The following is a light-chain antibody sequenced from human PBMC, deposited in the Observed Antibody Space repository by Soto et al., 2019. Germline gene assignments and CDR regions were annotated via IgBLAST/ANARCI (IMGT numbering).Light chain of an antibody. V-gene: IGLV2-14*01. Sequence: QSVLTQPASVSGSPGQSITISCTGTSSDVGGYNYVSWYQQYPGKAPKLMIYHVSNRPSGVSNRFSGSKSGNSASLTISGLQAVDEADYYCSSYTCTSTYVFGTGTKSPS. J-gene: IGLJ1*01. CDR1: SSDVGGYNY. CDR3: SSYTCTSTYV. CDR2: HVS.